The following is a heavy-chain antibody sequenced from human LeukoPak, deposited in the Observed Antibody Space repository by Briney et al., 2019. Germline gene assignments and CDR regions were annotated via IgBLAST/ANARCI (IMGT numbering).Heavy chain of an antibody. V-gene: IGHV4-39*01. Sequence: SETLSLTCTVSGGSISSSSYYWGWIRQPPGKGLEWIGSIYYSGSTYYNPSLKSRVTISVDTSKNQFSLKLSSVTAADTAVYFCAGNYDFWSDPYYYYYMDVWGKGTTVTVSS. D-gene: IGHD3-3*01. CDR3: AGNYDFWSDPYYYYYMDV. CDR2: IYYSGST. CDR1: GGSISSSSYY. J-gene: IGHJ6*03.